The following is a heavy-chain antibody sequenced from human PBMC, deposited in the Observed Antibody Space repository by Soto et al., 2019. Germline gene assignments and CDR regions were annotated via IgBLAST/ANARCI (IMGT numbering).Heavy chain of an antibody. CDR2: IRDSDSGGTT. V-gene: IGHV3-23*01. Sequence: EVQLLESGGGLVQPGGSLRLSCAASGFTFSSCAMSWVRQAPAKGLEWVSAIRDSDSGGTTYYADSVKGRFTISRDDSKNTLYLQMSSLRAEDTAMYYCAKVRVGIDVGFDYWGQGALVTVSS. J-gene: IGHJ4*02. CDR3: AKVRVGIDVGFDY. D-gene: IGHD2-21*01. CDR1: GFTFSSCA.